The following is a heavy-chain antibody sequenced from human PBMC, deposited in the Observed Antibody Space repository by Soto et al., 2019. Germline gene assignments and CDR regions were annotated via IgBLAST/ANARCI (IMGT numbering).Heavy chain of an antibody. CDR1: GFIFSSYA. V-gene: IGHV3-30-3*01. CDR2: ISYDGSNK. Sequence: QVQLVESGGGVVQPGRSLRLSCAASGFIFSSYAMHWVRQAPGKGLEWVAVISYDGSNKYYADSVKGRFTISRDNSKNTLYLQMNSLRAEDTAVYYCARTMTTGYSPFDYWGQGTLVTVSS. J-gene: IGHJ4*02. CDR3: ARTMTTGYSPFDY. D-gene: IGHD4-17*01.